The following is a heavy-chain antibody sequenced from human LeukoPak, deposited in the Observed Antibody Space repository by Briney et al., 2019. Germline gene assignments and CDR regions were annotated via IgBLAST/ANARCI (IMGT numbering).Heavy chain of an antibody. CDR2: IKQDGSEK. Sequence: GGSLRPSCAAPGFTFSRYWMSWVRQAPGKGLEWVANIKQDGSEKYYVDSVKGRSTISRDNAKNSLYLQMNSLRAEDTAMYYCAVQPDYWGQGTLVTVSS. CDR3: AVQPDY. V-gene: IGHV3-7*01. J-gene: IGHJ4*02. CDR1: GFTFSRYW.